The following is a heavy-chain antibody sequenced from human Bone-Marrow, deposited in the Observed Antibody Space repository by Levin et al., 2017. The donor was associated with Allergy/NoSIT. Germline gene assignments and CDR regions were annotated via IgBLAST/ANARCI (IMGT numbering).Heavy chain of an antibody. V-gene: IGHV6-1*01. D-gene: IGHD2-15*01. CDR1: GDSVSSNSAA. CDR3: ARAVVAATERGGSWWFDP. CDR2: TYYRSKWYN. Sequence: PSETLSLTCAISGDSVSSNSAAWNWIRQSPSRGLEWLGRTYYRSKWYNDYAVSVKSRITINPDTSKNQFSLQLNSVTPEDTAVYYCARAVVAATERGGSWWFDPWGQGTLVTVSS. J-gene: IGHJ5*02.